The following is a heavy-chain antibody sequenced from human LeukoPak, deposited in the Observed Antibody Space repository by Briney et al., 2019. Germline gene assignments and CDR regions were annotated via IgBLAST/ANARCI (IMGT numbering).Heavy chain of an antibody. CDR2: IRNDGSNH. Sequence: GGSLRLSCAASGLTFSHHGMHWVRQAPGKGLEWVAFIRNDGSNHYYADSVKGRFTISRDNSKNNVYLQMNSLRAEDTAVYYCARFIQAGFIDYWGQGTLVTVSS. D-gene: IGHD3-16*01. CDR3: ARFIQAGFIDY. CDR1: GLTFSHHG. V-gene: IGHV3-30*02. J-gene: IGHJ4*02.